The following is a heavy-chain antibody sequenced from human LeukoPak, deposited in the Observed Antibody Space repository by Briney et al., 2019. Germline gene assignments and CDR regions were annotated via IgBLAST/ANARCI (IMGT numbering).Heavy chain of an antibody. CDR1: GGSINNYY. Sequence: TSETLSLTCTVSGGSINNYYWSWIRQPPGKGLEWIGYIYYSGSTNYNPSLKSRVTISVDTSKNHFSLKVSSVTAADTAVYYCARVLPAAAGTFDYWGQGTLVTVSS. CDR2: IYYSGST. J-gene: IGHJ4*02. D-gene: IGHD6-13*01. V-gene: IGHV4-59*01. CDR3: ARVLPAAAGTFDY.